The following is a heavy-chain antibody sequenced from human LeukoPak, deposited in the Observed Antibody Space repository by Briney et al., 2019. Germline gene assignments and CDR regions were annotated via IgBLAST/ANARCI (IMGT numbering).Heavy chain of an antibody. Sequence: ASVRVSCKASGYTFTAFYMHWVRQAPGQGLEWMGWINPNSGATNYAQKFQGRVTMTRDTSISTAYMELSRLRSDDTAVYYCARDSNSGAFDIWGQGTMVTVSS. CDR1: GYTFTAFY. V-gene: IGHV1-2*02. D-gene: IGHD6-6*01. J-gene: IGHJ3*02. CDR2: INPNSGAT. CDR3: ARDSNSGAFDI.